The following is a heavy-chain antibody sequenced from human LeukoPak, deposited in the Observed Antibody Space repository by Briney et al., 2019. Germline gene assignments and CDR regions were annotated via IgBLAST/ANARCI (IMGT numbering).Heavy chain of an antibody. D-gene: IGHD3-10*01. Sequence: GGSLRLSCTASGFTFSSYPFHWVRQAPGKGLQWVAVIGYDGVNKFYTDSVKGRFTISRDDSKSTLYLQMDSLRADDTAVYYCARDFLRGAPDYLDLWGQGTLATVSS. J-gene: IGHJ4*02. CDR1: GFTFSSYP. V-gene: IGHV3-30*04. CDR3: ARDFLRGAPDYLDL. CDR2: IGYDGVNK.